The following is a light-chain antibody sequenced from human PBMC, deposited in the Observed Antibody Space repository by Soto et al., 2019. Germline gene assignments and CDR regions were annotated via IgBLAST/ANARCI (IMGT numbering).Light chain of an antibody. CDR3: QSYDSSLSVV. V-gene: IGLV1-40*01. CDR2: GNS. J-gene: IGLJ2*01. CDR1: SSNIGAGYD. Sequence: QSVLTQPPSASGAPGQRVTIFCTGSSSNIGAGYDVHWYQQLPGTAPKLLIYGNSNRPSGVPDRFSGSKSGTSASLAITGLQAEDEADYYCQSYDSSLSVVFGGGTKLTVL.